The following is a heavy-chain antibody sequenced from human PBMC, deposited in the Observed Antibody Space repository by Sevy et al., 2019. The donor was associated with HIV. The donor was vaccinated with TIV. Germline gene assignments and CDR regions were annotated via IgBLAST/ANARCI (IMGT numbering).Heavy chain of an antibody. V-gene: IGHV3-7*01. CDR3: ARRYFDV. CDR1: GFTFHTYW. CDR2: IRQDGNEI. Sequence: GGSLRLSRAASGFTFHTYWMQWVRQAPGKGLEWVANIRQDGNEIYYADSVKGRFTISRDNAMQSLYLEMNNLRVEDSGIYYCARRYFDVWGQGTLVTVSS. J-gene: IGHJ4*02.